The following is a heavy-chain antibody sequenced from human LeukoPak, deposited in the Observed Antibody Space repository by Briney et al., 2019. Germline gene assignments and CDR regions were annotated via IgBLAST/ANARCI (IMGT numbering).Heavy chain of an antibody. J-gene: IGHJ6*02. Sequence: SESLSLTCTVSDGSFDDYYWTWIRQPPGKGLEWIGYSGSSKYNPSLKSRLTITVDTSKRHFSLTLSSVTAADMAVYYCARTRRHYYGSGKNLTPWPAGLDVWGQGTTVIVS. CDR2: SGSS. CDR3: ARTRRHYYGSGKNLTPWPAGLDV. D-gene: IGHD3-10*01. V-gene: IGHV4-59*01. CDR1: DGSFDDYY.